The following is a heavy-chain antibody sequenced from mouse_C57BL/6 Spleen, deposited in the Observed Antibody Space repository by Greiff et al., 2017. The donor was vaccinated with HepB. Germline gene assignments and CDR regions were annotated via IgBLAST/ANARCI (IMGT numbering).Heavy chain of an antibody. CDR3: ARIEETGRLYAMDY. V-gene: IGHV1-59*01. CDR1: GYTFTSYW. CDR2: IDPSDSYT. J-gene: IGHJ4*01. Sequence: QVQLQQPGAELVRPGTSVKLSCKASGYTFTSYWMHWVKQRPGQGLEWIGVIDPSDSYTNYNQKFKGKATLTVDTSSSTAYMQLSSLTSEDSAVYYCARIEETGRLYAMDYWGQGTSVTVSS. D-gene: IGHD3-2*01.